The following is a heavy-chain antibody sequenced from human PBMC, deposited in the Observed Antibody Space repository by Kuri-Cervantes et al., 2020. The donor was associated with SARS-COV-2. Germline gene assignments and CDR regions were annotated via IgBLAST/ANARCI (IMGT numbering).Heavy chain of an antibody. Sequence: SSVKVSCKASGGTFNSYAISWVRQAPGQGLEWMGGIIPIFGTANYAQKFQGRVTITADKSPSTAYMELSSLRSEDTAVYYCSSSQQWLATPLLQEVSYYYMDVWGKGTTVTVSS. D-gene: IGHD6-19*01. CDR3: SSSQQWLATPLLQEVSYYYMDV. J-gene: IGHJ6*03. CDR2: IIPIFGTA. CDR1: GGTFNSYA. V-gene: IGHV1-69*06.